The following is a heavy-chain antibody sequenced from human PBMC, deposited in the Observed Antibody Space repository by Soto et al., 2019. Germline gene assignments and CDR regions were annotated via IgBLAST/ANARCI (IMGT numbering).Heavy chain of an antibody. V-gene: IGHV3-23*01. CDR3: AKVGSYSSSWYYFDY. CDR1: GFTFSSYA. J-gene: IGHJ4*02. D-gene: IGHD6-13*01. CDR2: ISGSGGST. Sequence: GGSLRLSCAASGFTFSSYAMSWVRQAPGKGLEWVSAISGSGGSTYYADSVKGRFTISRDNSKNTLYLQMNSLRAEDTAVYYCAKVGSYSSSWYYFDYWGQGTLVTVSS.